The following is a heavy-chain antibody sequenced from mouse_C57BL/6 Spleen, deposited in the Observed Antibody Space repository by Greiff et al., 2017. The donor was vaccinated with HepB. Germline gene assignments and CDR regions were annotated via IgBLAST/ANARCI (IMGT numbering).Heavy chain of an antibody. D-gene: IGHD1-1*01. J-gene: IGHJ3*01. Sequence: VKLMESGPELVKPGASVKISCKASGYAFSSSWMNWVKQRPGKGLEWIGRIYPGDGDTNYNGKFKGKATLTADKSSSTAYMQLSSLTSEDSAVYFCARRENYGSPWFAYWGQGTLVTVSA. CDR2: IYPGDGDT. CDR1: GYAFSSSW. V-gene: IGHV1-82*01. CDR3: ARRENYGSPWFAY.